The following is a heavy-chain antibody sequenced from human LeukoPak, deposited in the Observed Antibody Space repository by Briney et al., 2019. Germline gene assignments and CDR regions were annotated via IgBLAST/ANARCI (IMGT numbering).Heavy chain of an antibody. J-gene: IGHJ4*02. Sequence: PSETLSLTCAVYGGSFSGYYWSWIRQPPGKGLEWIGEINHSGSTNYNPSLKSRVTISVDTSKNQFSLKLSSVTAADTAVYYCAREETTVTGGALDYWGQGTLVTVSS. V-gene: IGHV4-34*01. CDR1: GGSFSGYY. CDR2: INHSGST. CDR3: AREETTVTGGALDY. D-gene: IGHD4-17*01.